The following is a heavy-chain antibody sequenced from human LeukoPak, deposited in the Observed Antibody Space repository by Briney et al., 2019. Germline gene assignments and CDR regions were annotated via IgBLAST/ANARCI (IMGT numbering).Heavy chain of an antibody. CDR1: GGTFSSYA. CDR2: IIPVLGIA. J-gene: IGHJ6*02. CDR3: ARPPPGYCSSTSCYILMSDYYGMDV. Sequence: GASVKVSCKASGGTFSSYAISWVRQAPGQGLEWMGRIIPVLGIANYAQKFQGRVTITADKSTSTAYMELSSLRSEDTAVYYCARPPPGYCSSTSCYILMSDYYGMDVWDQGTTVTVSS. D-gene: IGHD2-2*02. V-gene: IGHV1-69*04.